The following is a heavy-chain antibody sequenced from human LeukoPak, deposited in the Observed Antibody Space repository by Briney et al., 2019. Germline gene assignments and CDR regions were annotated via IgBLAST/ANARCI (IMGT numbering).Heavy chain of an antibody. V-gene: IGHV3-53*01. CDR2: IYSGGST. D-gene: IGHD3-9*01. Sequence: GGSLRLSCAASGFTVSSNYMSWVRQAPGKGLEWVSVIYSGGSTYYADSVKGRFTISRDNSKNTLYLQMNSLRAEDTAVYYCAREDYDILTGLAAGDYWGQGTLVTVSS. CDR1: GFTVSSNY. J-gene: IGHJ4*02. CDR3: AREDYDILTGLAAGDY.